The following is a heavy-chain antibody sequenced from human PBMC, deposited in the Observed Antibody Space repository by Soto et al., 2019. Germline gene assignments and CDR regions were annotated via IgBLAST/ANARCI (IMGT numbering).Heavy chain of an antibody. CDR1: GGTFGSYA. CDR2: IIPILNSP. V-gene: IGHV1-69*13. Sequence: GASVKVSCKASGGTFGSYAITWVRRAPGQGLEWVGGIIPILNSPAYAQKFRARVVITADEITNTAYMELNSLRIDDTAVYYCAREAPYCTSATCPKFYDMGVWGQGTTVTVSS. D-gene: IGHD2-2*01. J-gene: IGHJ6*02. CDR3: AREAPYCTSATCPKFYDMGV.